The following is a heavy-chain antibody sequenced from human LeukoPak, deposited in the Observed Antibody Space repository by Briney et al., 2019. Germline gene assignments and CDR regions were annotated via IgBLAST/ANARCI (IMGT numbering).Heavy chain of an antibody. J-gene: IGHJ4*02. CDR3: ARDNTAGGPFDY. CDR1: GNTFTSYY. Sequence: ASVKVSCKASGNTFTSYYMHWVRQAPGQGLEWMGIINPSGGRTNYAQKFQGRVTMTRDTSTSAVYMELSSLRSEDTAMYYCARDNTAGGPFDYWGQGTLDTVSS. V-gene: IGHV1-46*01. CDR2: INPSGGRT. D-gene: IGHD6-13*01.